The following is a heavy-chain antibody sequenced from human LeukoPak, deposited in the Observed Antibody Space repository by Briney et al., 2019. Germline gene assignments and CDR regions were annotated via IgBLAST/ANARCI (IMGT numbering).Heavy chain of an antibody. D-gene: IGHD3-10*01. CDR2: ISGSGGST. CDR3: ARVAYYGSGSYYDILDY. CDR1: GFTFSSYG. J-gene: IGHJ4*02. V-gene: IGHV3-23*01. Sequence: PGGSLRLSCAASGFTFSSYGMSWVRQAPGKGLEWVSAISGSGGSTYYADSVKGRFTISRDNSKNTLYLQMNSLRAEDTAVYYCARVAYYGSGSYYDILDYWGQGTLVTVSS.